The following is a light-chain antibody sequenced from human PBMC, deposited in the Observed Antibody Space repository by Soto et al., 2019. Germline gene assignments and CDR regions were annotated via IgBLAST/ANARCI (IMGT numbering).Light chain of an antibody. Sequence: EIVLTQSPANLSVSPGEGATPSCRASQSVSGNLAWYQQKPGQAPRLLIYGTSTRATGVPARFSGGGSGTDFTLTISSLQSEDVAIYYCQQYNQWPLYTFGQGTKLEI. CDR1: QSVSGN. J-gene: IGKJ2*01. CDR2: GTS. CDR3: QQYNQWPLYT. V-gene: IGKV3-15*01.